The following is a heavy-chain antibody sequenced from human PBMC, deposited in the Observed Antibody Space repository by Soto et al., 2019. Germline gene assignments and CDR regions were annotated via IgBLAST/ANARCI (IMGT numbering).Heavy chain of an antibody. CDR3: ARYDFSGYFHFEF. CDR2: IYPDDSDT. D-gene: IGHD3-22*01. CDR1: GYTFRTYW. J-gene: IGHJ4*01. V-gene: IGHV5-51*01. Sequence: GESLKISCTGSGYTFRTYWIGWVRQMPGKGLEWMGIIYPDDSDTRYSPSLQGQVTISADKSISTAYLQWSSLKASDTAMYYRARYDFSGYFHFEFWGRGTLVTVSS.